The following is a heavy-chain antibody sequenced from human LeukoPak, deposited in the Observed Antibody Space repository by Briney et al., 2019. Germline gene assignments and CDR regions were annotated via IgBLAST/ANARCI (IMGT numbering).Heavy chain of an antibody. D-gene: IGHD3-10*01. CDR1: GFTFGDYA. J-gene: IGHJ4*02. Sequence: GGSLRLSCTASGFTFGDYAMSWVRQAPGKGLEWVGFIRSKAYAGTTEYAASVTGRFTISRDDSKSIAYLQMNSLKTEDTAVYYCPRAGYYYGSGSPDYWGQGTLVTVSS. CDR2: IRSKAYAGTT. V-gene: IGHV3-49*04. CDR3: PRAGYYYGSGSPDY.